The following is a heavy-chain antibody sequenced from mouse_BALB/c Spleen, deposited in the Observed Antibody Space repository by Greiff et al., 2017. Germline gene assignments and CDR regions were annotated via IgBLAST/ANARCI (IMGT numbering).Heavy chain of an antibody. CDR1: GFAFSSYD. CDR3: ARHGIYYYGSRPHYYAMDY. CDR2: ISSGGGST. V-gene: IGHV5-12-1*01. Sequence: EVQRVESGGGLVKPGGSLKLSCAASGFAFSSYDMSWVRQTPEKRLEWVAYISSGGGSTYYPDTVKGRFTISRDNAKNTLYLQMSSLKSEDTAMYYCARHGIYYYGSRPHYYAMDYWGQGTSVTVSS. J-gene: IGHJ4*01. D-gene: IGHD1-1*01.